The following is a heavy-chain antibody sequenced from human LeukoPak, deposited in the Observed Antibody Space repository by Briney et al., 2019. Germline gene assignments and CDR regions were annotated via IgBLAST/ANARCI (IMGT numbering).Heavy chain of an antibody. CDR1: GGTFSSYA. CDR3: ARQGYYDSSGLFDY. CDR2: IIPIFGTA. J-gene: IGHJ4*02. V-gene: IGHV1-69*05. Sequence: SVKVSCEASGGTFSSYAISWVRQSPGQGLEWMGGIIPIFGTANYAQKFQGRVTITTDESTSTAYMELSSLRSEDTAVYYCARQGYYDSSGLFDYWGQGTLVTVSS. D-gene: IGHD3-22*01.